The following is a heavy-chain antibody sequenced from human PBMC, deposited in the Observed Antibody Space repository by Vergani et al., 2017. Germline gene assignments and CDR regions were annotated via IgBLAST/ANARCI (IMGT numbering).Heavy chain of an antibody. CDR1: GFTFSSYG. V-gene: IGHV3-30*03. J-gene: IGHJ6*03. CDR3: ARIAAGNAYYYYYMDV. CDR2: ISYDGSNK. D-gene: IGHD6-13*01. Sequence: QVQLVESGGGVVQPGRSLRLSCAASGFTFSSYGMHWVRQAPGKGLEWVAVISYDGSNKYYADSVKGRFTISRDNSKNTLYLQMNSLRAEDTAVYYCARIAAGNAYYYYYMDVWGKGTTVTVSS.